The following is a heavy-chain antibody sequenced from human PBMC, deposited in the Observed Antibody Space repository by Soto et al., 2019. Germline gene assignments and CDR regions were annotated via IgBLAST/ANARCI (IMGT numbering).Heavy chain of an antibody. Sequence: EVQLVESGGGLVKPGGSLRLSCAASGFPFSTYSMNWVRQAPGKGLEWVSSISSGGTYIYYPDSVKGRFTISRDNAKNSLYLQTNSLRAEDTAVYYCARVLNNYGSGSYYLNNWGQGTLVTVSS. CDR3: ARVLNNYGSGSYYLNN. CDR2: ISSGGTYI. J-gene: IGHJ4*02. CDR1: GFPFSTYS. D-gene: IGHD3-10*01. V-gene: IGHV3-21*02.